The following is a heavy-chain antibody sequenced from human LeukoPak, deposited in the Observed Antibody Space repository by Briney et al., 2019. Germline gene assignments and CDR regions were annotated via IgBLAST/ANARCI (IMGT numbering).Heavy chain of an antibody. Sequence: GGSLRLSCAASGFTFSDYYMSWIRQAPGKGLEWVSYISSSGSTIYYADSVKGQFTISRDNAKNSLYLQMNSLRAEDTAVYYCARAAYYYDSSGYSLRYWGQGTLVTVSS. V-gene: IGHV3-11*01. CDR3: ARAAYYYDSSGYSLRY. D-gene: IGHD3-22*01. CDR1: GFTFSDYY. J-gene: IGHJ4*02. CDR2: ISSSGSTI.